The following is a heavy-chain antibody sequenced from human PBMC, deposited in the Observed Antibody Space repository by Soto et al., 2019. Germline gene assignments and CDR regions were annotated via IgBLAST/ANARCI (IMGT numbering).Heavy chain of an antibody. CDR3: ARERRVVAATVVHNYFDY. CDR2: IYYSGST. Sequence: SETLSLTCTVSGGSISSYYWSRIRQPPGKGLEWIGYIYYSGSTNYNPSLKSRVTISVDTSKNQFSLKLSSVTAADTAVYYCARERRVVAATVVHNYFDYWGQGTLVTVSS. V-gene: IGHV4-59*01. CDR1: GGSISSYY. J-gene: IGHJ4*02. D-gene: IGHD2-15*01.